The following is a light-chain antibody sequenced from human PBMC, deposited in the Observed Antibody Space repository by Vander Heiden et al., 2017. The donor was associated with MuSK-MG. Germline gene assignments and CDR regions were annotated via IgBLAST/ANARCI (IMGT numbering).Light chain of an antibody. Sequence: DIQMTHSPSPLSASVGDRVTITCRASHSISSWLAWYQQKPGKAPKRLIYDASSLESGGPSRFSGSGAGTEFTLTISSLQPDDFATDYCQQYNSYLFTFGPGTKVDIK. CDR3: QQYNSYLFT. J-gene: IGKJ3*01. CDR2: DAS. V-gene: IGKV1-5*01. CDR1: HSISSW.